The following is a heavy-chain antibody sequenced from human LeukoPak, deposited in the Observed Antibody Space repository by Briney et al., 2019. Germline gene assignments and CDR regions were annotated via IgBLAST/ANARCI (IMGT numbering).Heavy chain of an antibody. CDR1: NYSISSGYY. D-gene: IGHD2-15*01. CDR2: IYHSGTT. J-gene: IGHJ6*04. V-gene: IGHV4-38-2*02. CDR3: ARRILMDV. Sequence: PSETLSLTCTVSNYSISSGYYWGWIRQPPGKGLEWIGTIYHSGTTYYDPSLKSRDTISVDTSKNQFSLKLSSVTAADTAVYYCARRILMDVWGKGTTVTVSS.